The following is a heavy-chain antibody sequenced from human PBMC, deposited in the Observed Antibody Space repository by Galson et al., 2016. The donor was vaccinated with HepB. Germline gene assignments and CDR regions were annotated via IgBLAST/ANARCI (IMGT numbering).Heavy chain of an antibody. D-gene: IGHD2-15*01. CDR1: GGSVDSRSHS. Sequence: LSLTCTVSGGSVDSRSHSWNWIRQSPGMGLEWIGYSSSTGSTNYTPSLKSRVTISVDTSKDQFSLGLSSVTAADTALYYCARSAVVGPILFNYWGQGILVIVSS. CDR3: ARSAVVGPILFNY. J-gene: IGHJ4*02. CDR2: SSSTGST. V-gene: IGHV4-61*01.